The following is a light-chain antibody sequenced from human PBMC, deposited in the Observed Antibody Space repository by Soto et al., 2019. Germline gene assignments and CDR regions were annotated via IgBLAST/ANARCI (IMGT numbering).Light chain of an antibody. CDR1: QSIGDT. CDR3: QQYDHWPWT. J-gene: IGKJ1*01. Sequence: EIVMTQSPATLSLSPGGRTTPSCRASQSIGDTLAWYQQKPGQAHRXIIHGASSRVTGFPARFSGSWYGTDCTINISSLQSDDGEVYDCQQYDHWPWTFGQGTKVEIK. V-gene: IGKV3-15*01. CDR2: GAS.